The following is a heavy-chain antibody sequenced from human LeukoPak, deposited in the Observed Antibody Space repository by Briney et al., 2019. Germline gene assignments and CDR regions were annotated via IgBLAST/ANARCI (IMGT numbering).Heavy chain of an antibody. V-gene: IGHV3-66*01. J-gene: IGHJ6*02. Sequence: GGSLRLSCAASGFTVSSNYMTWVRQAPGKGLEWVAVIYSGGSTNYADSAKGRFTISRDNAKNTLYLQMNSLRAEDTAVYYCARGGTTYYYYYGMDVWGQGSTVTVSS. CDR2: IYSGGST. CDR3: ARGGTTYYYYYGMDV. D-gene: IGHD1-1*01. CDR1: GFTVSSNY.